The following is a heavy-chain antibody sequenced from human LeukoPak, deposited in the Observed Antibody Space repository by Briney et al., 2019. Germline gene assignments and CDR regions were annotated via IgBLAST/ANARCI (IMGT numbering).Heavy chain of an antibody. D-gene: IGHD5-18*01. CDR1: GFTFSTYD. CDR3: ARDPGYGYSGAFDI. CDR2: ISETSSPI. J-gene: IGHJ3*02. V-gene: IGHV3-48*01. Sequence: GGSLRLSCEVSGFTFSTYDMNWVRQAPGKGLEWVSYISETSSPIYYADSVRGRFTISRDNAKNSLYLQMNSLRAEDTAVYYCARDPGYGYSGAFDIWGQGTMVTVSS.